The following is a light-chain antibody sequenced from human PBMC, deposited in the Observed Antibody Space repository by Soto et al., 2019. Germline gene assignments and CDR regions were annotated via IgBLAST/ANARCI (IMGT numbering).Light chain of an antibody. CDR2: EVS. V-gene: IGLV2-23*02. Sequence: QSVLTQPASVSGSPGQSITISCTGTSSDVGSYNLVSWYQQHPGKAPKLMIYEVSKRPSGVSNRFSGSKSGNTASLRISGLQAEDEADYYCCSYAGSSTWVFGGGTKVTVL. CDR3: CSYAGSSTWV. J-gene: IGLJ3*02. CDR1: SSDVGSYNL.